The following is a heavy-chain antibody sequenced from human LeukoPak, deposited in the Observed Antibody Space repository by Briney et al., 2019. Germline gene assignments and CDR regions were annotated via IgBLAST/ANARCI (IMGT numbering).Heavy chain of an antibody. CDR1: GFTFDDYA. CDR2: ISGDGGST. Sequence: GGSLSLSCAASGFTFDDYAMHWLRQAAGKGMEWVSRISGDGGSTYYADSVKGRFTISRDNSKNSLYLQMNSLRTEDTALYYCAKAWELVDYYDYGMDVWGQGNTVTGSS. CDR3: AKAWELVDYYDYGMDV. V-gene: IGHV3-43*02. J-gene: IGHJ6*02. D-gene: IGHD1-26*01.